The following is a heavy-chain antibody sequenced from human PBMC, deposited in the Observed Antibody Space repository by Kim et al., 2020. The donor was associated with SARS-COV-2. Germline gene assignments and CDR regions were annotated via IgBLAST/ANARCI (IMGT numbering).Heavy chain of an antibody. J-gene: IGHJ4*02. CDR3: AREPRRDYYDTSGSSYFEN. D-gene: IGHD3-22*01. Sequence: SRVTISVDASKNQFSLKLSSVTAADTAVYYCAREPRRDYYDTSGSSYFENWGQGILVTVSS. V-gene: IGHV4-59*01.